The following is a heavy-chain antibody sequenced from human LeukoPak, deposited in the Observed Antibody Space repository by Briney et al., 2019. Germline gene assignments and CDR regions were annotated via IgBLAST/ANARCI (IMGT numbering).Heavy chain of an antibody. CDR1: GGTFSSYA. CDR3: ARGHNYGFEY. J-gene: IGHJ4*02. CDR2: IIPIFGTA. D-gene: IGHD5-18*01. V-gene: IGHV1-69*05. Sequence: ASVKVSCKASGGTFSSYAISWVRQALGQGLEWMGGIIPIFGTANYAQKFQGGVTITRDTSINTVYMELSRLKSDDTAVYYCARGHNYGFEYWGQGTLVTVSS.